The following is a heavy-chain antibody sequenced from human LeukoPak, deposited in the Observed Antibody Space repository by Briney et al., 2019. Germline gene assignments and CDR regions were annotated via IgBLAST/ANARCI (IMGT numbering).Heavy chain of an antibody. CDR2: INWNGGST. CDR1: GFTFDDYG. V-gene: IGHV3-20*04. J-gene: IGHJ4*02. Sequence: GFLRLSCAASGFTFDDYGMSWVRQAPGKGLEWVSGINWNGGSTGYADSVKGRFTISRDNAKNSLYLQMNSLRAEDTALYYCARDGYYGSGSSHYDYWGQGTLVTVSS. D-gene: IGHD3-10*01. CDR3: ARDGYYGSGSSHYDY.